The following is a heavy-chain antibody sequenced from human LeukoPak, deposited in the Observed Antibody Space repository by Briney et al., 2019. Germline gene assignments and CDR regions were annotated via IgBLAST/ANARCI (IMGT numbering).Heavy chain of an antibody. D-gene: IGHD3-10*01. Sequence: GGSLRLSCAASGFPVSSNYMSWVRQAPGKGLEWFSVISGGGNTAYADSVKGRFTISRNNAKNSLYLQMNSLRAEDTAVYYRARDKDDYGSGNHWFDPWGQGTLVTVSS. CDR3: ARDKDDYGSGNHWFDP. J-gene: IGHJ5*02. CDR1: GFPVSSNY. V-gene: IGHV3-53*01. CDR2: ISGGGNT.